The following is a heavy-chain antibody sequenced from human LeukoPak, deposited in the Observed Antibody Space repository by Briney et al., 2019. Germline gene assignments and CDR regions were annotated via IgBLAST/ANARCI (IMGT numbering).Heavy chain of an antibody. V-gene: IGHV4-59*02. CDR2: IYYSGST. CDR3: ARARGYSYGPDY. CDR1: GGSVSSYY. J-gene: IGHJ4*02. Sequence: SETLSLACTVSGGSVSSYYWSWIRQPPGKGLEWIGYIYYSGSTNYNPSLKSRVTISVDASKNQFSLKLSSVTAADTAVYYCARARGYSYGPDYWGQGTLVTVSS. D-gene: IGHD5-18*01.